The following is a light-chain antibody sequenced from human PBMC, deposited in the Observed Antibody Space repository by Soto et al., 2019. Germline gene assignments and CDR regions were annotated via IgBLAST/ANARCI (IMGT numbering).Light chain of an antibody. J-gene: IGLJ3*02. V-gene: IGLV2-8*01. CDR2: EVS. CDR3: TSYAGSNIGV. CDR1: SSDVGAYKY. Sequence: QSVLTQPPSASGSPGQSVTISCTGTSSDVGAYKYVSWYQQYPGKAPKLMIYEVSKRPSGVPDRFSGSKSGNPASLTVSGLQAEDEADYYCTSYAGSNIGVFGGGTKLTVL.